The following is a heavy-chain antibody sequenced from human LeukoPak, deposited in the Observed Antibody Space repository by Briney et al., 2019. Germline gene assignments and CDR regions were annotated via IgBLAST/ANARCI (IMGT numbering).Heavy chain of an antibody. V-gene: IGHV1-2*02. CDR2: INPNSGDT. CDR1: GYIFTDYY. Sequence: ASVKVSCKASGYIFTDYYLHWVRQAPGQGLEWMGWINPNSGDTNYAQKFQGRVTMTRDTSINTAYMELSRLRSDDTAVYYCAGELLYYGMDVWGQGTTVTVSS. D-gene: IGHD2-2*02. J-gene: IGHJ6*02. CDR3: AGELLYYGMDV.